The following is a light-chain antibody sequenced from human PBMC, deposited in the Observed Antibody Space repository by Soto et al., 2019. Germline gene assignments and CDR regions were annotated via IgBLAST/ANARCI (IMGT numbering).Light chain of an antibody. CDR1: QSISNS. CDR2: AAS. V-gene: IGKV1-39*01. Sequence: DIQMTQSPSSLSASVGDRVTITCRASQSISNSLNWYQQKPGKAPKFLIYAASNLQSGVPSRFSGSGSGTDFTLTISSLQPEDFATYYCQQSYRAPLTFGGGTKVEIK. CDR3: QQSYRAPLT. J-gene: IGKJ4*01.